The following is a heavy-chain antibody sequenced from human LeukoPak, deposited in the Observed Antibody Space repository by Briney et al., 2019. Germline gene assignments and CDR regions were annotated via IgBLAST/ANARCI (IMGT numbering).Heavy chain of an antibody. D-gene: IGHD4/OR15-4a*01. CDR3: ASDMTLGF. CDR1: GFTFSSYW. CDR2: INSDGSMT. J-gene: IGHJ4*02. V-gene: IGHV3-74*01. Sequence: GGSLRLSYAASGFTFSSYWMHWVRQVPGKGLVWVSRINSDGSMTNYADSVKGRFTISRDNAKNTLFLQMNSLRAEDTAVYYCASDMTLGFWGQGTLVTVSS.